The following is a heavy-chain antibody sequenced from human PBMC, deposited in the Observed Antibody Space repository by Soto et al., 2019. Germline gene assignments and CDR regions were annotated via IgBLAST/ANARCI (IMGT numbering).Heavy chain of an antibody. V-gene: IGHV3-49*03. CDR2: IRSKAYGGTT. CDR3: TRGTLPRYCGGGSCYSEAPGSPFDI. J-gene: IGHJ3*02. CDR1: GFTFGDYA. D-gene: IGHD2-15*01. Sequence: GGSLRLSCTASGFTFGDYAMSWFRQAPGKGLEWVGFIRSKAYGGTTEYAASVKGRFTISRDDSKSIAYLQMNSLKTEDTAVYYCTRGTLPRYCGGGSCYSEAPGSPFDIWGQGTMVTVSS.